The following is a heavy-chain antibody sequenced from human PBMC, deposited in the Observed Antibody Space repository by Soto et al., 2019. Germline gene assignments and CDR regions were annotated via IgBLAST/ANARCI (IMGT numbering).Heavy chain of an antibody. Sequence: QVQLQESGPGLVKPSGTLSLTCAVSGGSISSSNWWSWVRQPPGKGLEWIGEIYHSGSTNYNPSLKSRVTISVDKSQNQFSLKLSSVPAADTAVYYCVVGASSKVETDYWGQGTLVTVSS. CDR2: IYHSGST. CDR1: GGSISSSNW. D-gene: IGHD1-26*01. V-gene: IGHV4-4*02. CDR3: VVGASSKVETDY. J-gene: IGHJ4*02.